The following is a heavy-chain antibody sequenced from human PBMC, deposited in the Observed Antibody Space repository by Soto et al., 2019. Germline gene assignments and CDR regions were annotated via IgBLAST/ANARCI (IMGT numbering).Heavy chain of an antibody. D-gene: IGHD1-26*01. CDR3: ATSSYSPTYSGSEPGIFY. CDR2: FDPEDGET. CDR1: GYTLTELS. Sequence: ASVKVSCKVSGYTLTELSMHWVRQAPGKGLEWMGGFDPEDGETIYAQKFQGRVTMTEDTSTDTAYMELSSLRSEDTAVYYCATSSYSPTYSGSEPGIFYWGQGTLVTVSS. V-gene: IGHV1-24*01. J-gene: IGHJ4*02.